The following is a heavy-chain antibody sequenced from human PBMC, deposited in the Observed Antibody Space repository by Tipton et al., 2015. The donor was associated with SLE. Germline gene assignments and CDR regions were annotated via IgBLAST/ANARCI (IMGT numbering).Heavy chain of an antibody. CDR3: ATVRWELGGNAFDI. J-gene: IGHJ3*02. CDR1: GFTFSSYG. D-gene: IGHD1-26*01. Sequence: SLRLSCAASGFTFSSYGMHWVRQAPGKGLEWVAVIWYDGSNKYYADSVKGRFTISRDNSKNTLYLQMNSLRAEDTAVYYCATVRWELGGNAFDIWGQGKMVTVSS. V-gene: IGHV3-33*08. CDR2: IWYDGSNK.